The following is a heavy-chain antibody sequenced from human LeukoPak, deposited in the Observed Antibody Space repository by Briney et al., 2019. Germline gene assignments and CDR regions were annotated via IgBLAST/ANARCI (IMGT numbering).Heavy chain of an antibody. CDR3: ARDRKRDDSWSSYYHWFDP. V-gene: IGHV3-21*01. Sequence: PGGSLRLSCAASGFTFSTYSMNWVRQAPGKGLEWVSSISSSSSSIYYADSVKGRFTISRDNAKKSLYLQMNSLRAEDTAVYYCARDRKRDDSWSSYYHWFDPWGQGTLVTVSS. CDR1: GFTFSTYS. J-gene: IGHJ5*02. CDR2: ISSSSSSI. D-gene: IGHD3-3*01.